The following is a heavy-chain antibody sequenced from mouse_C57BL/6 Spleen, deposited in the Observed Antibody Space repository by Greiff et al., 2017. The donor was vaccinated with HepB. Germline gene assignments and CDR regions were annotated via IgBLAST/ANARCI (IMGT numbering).Heavy chain of an antibody. CDR2: IYPGDGDT. D-gene: IGHD1-1*01. Sequence: VQLQQSGAELVKPGASVKISCKASGYAFSSYWMNWVKQRPGKGLEWIGQIYPGDGDTNYNGKFKGKATLTADKSSSTAYMQLSSLTSEDSAVYFCARRKGPTVVASDWYFDVWGTGTTVTVSS. CDR3: ARRKGPTVVASDWYFDV. J-gene: IGHJ1*03. V-gene: IGHV1-80*01. CDR1: GYAFSSYW.